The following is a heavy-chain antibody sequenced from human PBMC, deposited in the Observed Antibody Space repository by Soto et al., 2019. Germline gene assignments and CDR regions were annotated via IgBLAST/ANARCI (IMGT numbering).Heavy chain of an antibody. V-gene: IGHV5-10-1*01. CDR2: IDPSDSYT. CDR1: GYSFTSYW. Sequence: PGESLKISCNGSGYSFTSYWISWVRQMPGKGLEWMGRIDPSDSYTNYSPSFQGHVTISADKSISTAYLQWSSLKASDTAMYYCARLGALAGTVYYYYGMDVWGQGTKVTVSS. D-gene: IGHD6-19*01. J-gene: IGHJ6*02. CDR3: ARLGALAGTVYYYYGMDV.